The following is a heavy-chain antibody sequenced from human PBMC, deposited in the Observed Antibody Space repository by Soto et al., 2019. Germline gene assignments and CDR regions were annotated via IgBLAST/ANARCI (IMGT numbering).Heavy chain of an antibody. D-gene: IGHD2-21*02. CDR1: GYTFTGYH. CDR2: INPNSGVT. V-gene: IGHV1-2*02. J-gene: IGHJ4*02. CDR3: ARRLGLLVTPIPGY. Sequence: QVQLVQSGAEVKKPGASVKVSCKASGYTFTGYHMHWVRQAPGKGLEWMGWINPNSGVTIYAQKFQGRVIMTRETPITTAYMELSRLTSDDTAVYYCARRLGLLVTPIPGYWGQGTLVTVSS.